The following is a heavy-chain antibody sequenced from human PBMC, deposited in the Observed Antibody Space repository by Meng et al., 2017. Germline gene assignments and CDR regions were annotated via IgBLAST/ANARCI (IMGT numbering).Heavy chain of an antibody. J-gene: IGHJ5*02. Sequence: VQPEESGPGLRKPSGPLSLTCAVSGGSISSSNWWSWVRQPPGKGLEWIGEIYHSGSTNYNPSLKSRVTISVDKSKNQFSLKLSSVTAADTAVYYCARRGIAAAGNNWFDPWGQGTLVTVSS. D-gene: IGHD6-13*01. CDR3: ARRGIAAAGNNWFDP. CDR2: IYHSGST. V-gene: IGHV4-4*02. CDR1: GGSISSSNW.